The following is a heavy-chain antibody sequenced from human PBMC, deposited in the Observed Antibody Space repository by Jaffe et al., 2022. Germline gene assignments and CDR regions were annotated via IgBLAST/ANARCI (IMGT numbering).Heavy chain of an antibody. CDR1: GGSISSSSYY. CDR2: IYYSGST. D-gene: IGHD3-16*02. CDR3: ARHPGMITFGGVIVPLPHYFDY. J-gene: IGHJ4*02. V-gene: IGHV4-39*01. Sequence: QLQLQESGPGLVKPSETLSLTCTVSGGSISSSSYYWGWIRQPPGKGLEWIGSIYYSGSTYYNPSLKSRVTISVDTSKNQFSLKLSSVTAADTAVYYCARHPGMITFGGVIVPLPHYFDYWGQGTLVTVSS.